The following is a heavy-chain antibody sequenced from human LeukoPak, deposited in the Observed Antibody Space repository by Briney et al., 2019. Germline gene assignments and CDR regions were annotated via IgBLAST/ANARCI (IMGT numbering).Heavy chain of an antibody. CDR1: GYTFTGYY. CDR2: INPNSGGT. Sequence: VSVKVSCKASGYTFTGYYMHWVRQAPGQGLEWMGRINPNSGGTNYAQKFQGRVTMTRDTSISTAYMELSRLRSDDTAVYYCARGSSSSWSHFDYWGQGTLVTVSS. D-gene: IGHD6-13*01. V-gene: IGHV1-2*06. CDR3: ARGSSSSWSHFDY. J-gene: IGHJ4*02.